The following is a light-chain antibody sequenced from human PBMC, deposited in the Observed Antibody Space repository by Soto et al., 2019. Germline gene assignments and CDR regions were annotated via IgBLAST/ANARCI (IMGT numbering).Light chain of an antibody. Sequence: DIPMTQSPSSVSASVGDRVTITCRASQDISSGLAWYQQKPGRAPNLLISAASTLRSGVPSRFSGSGSGTDFTLTINSLQPEDFAIYYCQQAKSFPLTFGGGTKVEIK. CDR3: QQAKSFPLT. CDR1: QDISSG. CDR2: AAS. J-gene: IGKJ4*01. V-gene: IGKV1D-12*01.